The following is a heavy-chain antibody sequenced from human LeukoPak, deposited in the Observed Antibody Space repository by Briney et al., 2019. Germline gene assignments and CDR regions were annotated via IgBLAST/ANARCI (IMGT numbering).Heavy chain of an antibody. CDR2: IGANGGST. V-gene: IGHV3-23*01. Sequence: GGSLRLSCAASGFTFSYYAMSWVRQAPGKGLEWVSVIGANGGSTYYADSVKRRFTISRDNSKDTLYLQMNSLRPEDTAVYYCAKDGGYCSGGSCTDAFDIWGQGTMVTVSS. CDR1: GFTFSYYA. J-gene: IGHJ3*02. D-gene: IGHD2-15*01. CDR3: AKDGGYCSGGSCTDAFDI.